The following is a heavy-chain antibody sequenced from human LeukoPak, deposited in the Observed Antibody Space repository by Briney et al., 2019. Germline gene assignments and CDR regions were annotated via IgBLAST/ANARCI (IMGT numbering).Heavy chain of an antibody. CDR2: ISAYNGNT. Sequence: ASVKVSCKASGYTFTSYGISWVRQAPGQGLEWMGWISAYNGNTNYAQKPQGRVTMTTDTSTSTAYMELRSLRSDDAAVYYCARGVAAAVVATIDYWGQGTLVTVSS. D-gene: IGHD6-13*01. J-gene: IGHJ4*02. V-gene: IGHV1-18*01. CDR3: ARGVAAAVVATIDY. CDR1: GYTFTSYG.